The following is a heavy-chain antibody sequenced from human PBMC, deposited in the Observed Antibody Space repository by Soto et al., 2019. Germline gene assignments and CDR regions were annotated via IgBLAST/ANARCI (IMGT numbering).Heavy chain of an antibody. V-gene: IGHV4-61*01. J-gene: IGHJ6*02. Sequence: QVQLQESGPGLVKPSETLSLTCTVSGGSVSSGSYYWSWIRQPPGKGLEWIGYIYYRGSTNYNPSLKSRVTISVDTAKNQFSLKLSSVTAADTAVYYCASGIEGWYQGRYYYGMDVWGQGTTVTVSS. CDR3: ASGIEGWYQGRYYYGMDV. CDR1: GGSVSSGSYY. D-gene: IGHD6-19*01. CDR2: IYYRGST.